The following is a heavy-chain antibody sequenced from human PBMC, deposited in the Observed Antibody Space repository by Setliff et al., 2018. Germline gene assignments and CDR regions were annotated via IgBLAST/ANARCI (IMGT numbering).Heavy chain of an antibody. D-gene: IGHD3-16*02. Sequence: PSETLSLTCTVSGGSISSYYWSWVRQPPGKGLESIGYIYFSGSTDYNPSLKSRVTISVDTSKNQFSLNLISVTAADTAVYYCARGYHYYYTDVWGKGTTVTVSS. V-gene: IGHV4-59*01. CDR1: GGSISSYY. CDR2: IYFSGST. CDR3: ARGYHYYYTDV. J-gene: IGHJ6*03.